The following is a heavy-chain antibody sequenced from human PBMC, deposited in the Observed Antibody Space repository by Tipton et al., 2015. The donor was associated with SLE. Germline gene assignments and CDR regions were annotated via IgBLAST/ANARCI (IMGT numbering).Heavy chain of an antibody. CDR1: GGSISSSSYY. V-gene: IGHV4-39*07. Sequence: TLSLTCTVSGGSISSSSYYWGWIRQPPGKGLEWIGSIYYTGSTYYNPSLKSRVTISVDTSKNQFSLRLTSVTAADTAVYFCARDYFDSAGYTFIDVWGKGTTVSVSS. CDR2: IYYTGST. CDR3: ARDYFDSAGYTFIDV. D-gene: IGHD3-22*01. J-gene: IGHJ6*03.